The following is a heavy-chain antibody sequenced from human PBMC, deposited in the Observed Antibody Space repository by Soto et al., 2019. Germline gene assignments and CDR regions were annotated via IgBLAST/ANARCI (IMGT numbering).Heavy chain of an antibody. CDR3: ARDLIQGLVTSGRGNYAWNWFDP. Sequence: PSETLSLTCTVSGGSISSYYWSWIRQPAGKGLEWIGRIYTSGSTNYNPSLKSRVTMSVDTSKNQFSLKLSSVTAADTAVYYCARDLIQGLVTSGRGNYAWNWFDPWGQGTLVTVSS. J-gene: IGHJ5*02. D-gene: IGHD3-9*01. V-gene: IGHV4-4*07. CDR2: IYTSGST. CDR1: GGSISSYY.